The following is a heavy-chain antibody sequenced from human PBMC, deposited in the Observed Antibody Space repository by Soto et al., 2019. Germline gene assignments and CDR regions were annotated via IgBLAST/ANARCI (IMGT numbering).Heavy chain of an antibody. CDR1: GGSISSYY. CDR3: ARLKGYCSGGSCYEPTDAFDI. CDR2: IYYSGST. V-gene: IGHV4-59*08. Sequence: SETLSLTCTVSGGSISSYYWSWIRQPPGKGLEWIGYIYYSGSTNYNPSLKSRVTISVDTSKNQFSLKLSSVTAADTAVYYCARLKGYCSGGSCYEPTDAFDIWGQGTMVTVSS. D-gene: IGHD2-15*01. J-gene: IGHJ3*02.